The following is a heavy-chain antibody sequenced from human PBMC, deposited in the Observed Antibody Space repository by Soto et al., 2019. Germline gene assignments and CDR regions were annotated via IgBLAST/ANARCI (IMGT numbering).Heavy chain of an antibody. CDR2: IYYSGST. Sequence: SETLSLTCTVSGGSISSSSYYWGWIRQPPGKGLEWIGSIYYSGSTYYNPSLKSRVTISVDTSKNQFSLKLSSVTAADTAVYYCARRKVTLPEFDYWGQGTLVTVSS. J-gene: IGHJ4*02. CDR1: GGSISSSSYY. V-gene: IGHV4-39*01. D-gene: IGHD2-21*02. CDR3: ARRKVTLPEFDY.